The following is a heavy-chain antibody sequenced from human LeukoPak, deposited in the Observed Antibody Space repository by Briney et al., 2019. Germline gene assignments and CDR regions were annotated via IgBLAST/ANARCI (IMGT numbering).Heavy chain of an antibody. CDR1: DDSISSSTYY. D-gene: IGHD6-13*01. CDR2: LYYSGKT. CDR3: ASADGYSSSWYWFDP. J-gene: IGHJ5*02. V-gene: IGHV4-39*07. Sequence: SDTLSLTCTISDDSISSSTYYWGWIRQPPGKGLEWIGTLYYSGKTYYNPSLKSRVTISVDTSKNQFSLKLSSVTAADTAVYYCASADGYSSSWYWFDPWGQGTLVTVSS.